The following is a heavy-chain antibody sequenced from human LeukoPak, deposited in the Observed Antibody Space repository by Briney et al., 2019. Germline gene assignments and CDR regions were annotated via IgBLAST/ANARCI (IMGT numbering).Heavy chain of an antibody. CDR3: ARATDFDWQLYYFDY. D-gene: IGHD3-9*01. CDR1: GFTFDDYA. Sequence: GGSLRLSCAASGFTFDDYAMHWVRQSPGKGLEWVSLISWDGGSTYYADSVKGRFTISRDNAKNSLYLQMNSLRAEDTAVYYCARATDFDWQLYYFDYWGQGTLVTVSS. V-gene: IGHV3-43D*03. J-gene: IGHJ4*02. CDR2: ISWDGGST.